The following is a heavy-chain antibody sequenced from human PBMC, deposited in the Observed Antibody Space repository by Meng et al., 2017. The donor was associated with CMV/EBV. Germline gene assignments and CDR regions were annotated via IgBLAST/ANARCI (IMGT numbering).Heavy chain of an antibody. V-gene: IGHV3-30*04. CDR3: ARDRILVPSAYYGMDV. Sequence: SLKISCAASGFTFSSYAIHWVRQAPGKGLEWVAVISYDGSNKYYADSVKGRFTISRDNSKNTLYLQMNSLRAEDTAVYYCARDRILVPSAYYGMDVWGQGTTVTVSS. D-gene: IGHD2-2*01. J-gene: IGHJ6*02. CDR1: GFTFSSYA. CDR2: ISYDGSNK.